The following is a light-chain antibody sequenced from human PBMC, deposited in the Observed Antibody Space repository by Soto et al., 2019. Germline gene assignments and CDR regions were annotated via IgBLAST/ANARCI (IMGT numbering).Light chain of an antibody. V-gene: IGKV3-20*01. CDR1: QSVSSNY. CDR3: HQYGSSPRT. Sequence: EIVLTQSPATLSLSPGERATLSCMASQSVSSNYLAWYQHKPGQAPRLLIYDASTRATGIPDRFSGSGSGTDFTLTISSLEPEDFAVYYCHQYGSSPRTFGQGTKVDI. CDR2: DAS. J-gene: IGKJ1*01.